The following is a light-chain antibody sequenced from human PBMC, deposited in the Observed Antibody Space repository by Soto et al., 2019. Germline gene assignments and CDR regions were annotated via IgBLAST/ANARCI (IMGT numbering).Light chain of an antibody. CDR3: SSYTSSSTLVV. J-gene: IGLJ2*01. CDR2: DVS. CDR1: SSDVGGYKY. Sequence: QSALTQPASVSGSPGQSITISYTGTSSDVGGYKYVSWYQQHPGKAPKLMIYDVSNRPSGVSNRFSGSKSGNTASLTISGLQAEDEADYYCSSYTSSSTLVVFGGGTKLTVL. V-gene: IGLV2-14*01.